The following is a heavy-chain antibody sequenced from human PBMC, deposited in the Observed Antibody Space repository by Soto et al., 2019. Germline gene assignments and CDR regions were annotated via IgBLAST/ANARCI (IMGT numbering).Heavy chain of an antibody. Sequence: PSETLSLTCAVSGGSISSGGYSWSWIRQPPGKGLEWIGYIYHSGSTYYNPSLKSRVTISVDRSKNQFSLKLSSVTAADTAVYYCARRYCSGGSCYSGQPLFDPWGQGTLVTVSS. J-gene: IGHJ5*02. CDR2: IYHSGST. V-gene: IGHV4-30-2*01. CDR1: GGSISSGGYS. CDR3: ARRYCSGGSCYSGQPLFDP. D-gene: IGHD2-15*01.